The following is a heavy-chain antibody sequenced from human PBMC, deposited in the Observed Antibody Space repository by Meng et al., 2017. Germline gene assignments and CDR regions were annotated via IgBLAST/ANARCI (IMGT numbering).Heavy chain of an antibody. CDR3: ARSVYSSSWYSWDY. Sequence: SGPTLVNPTETLTLTCTVSGFSLSNVRMGVSWIRQPPGKALEWLAHIFSNDEKSYSTSLKSRLTISKDTSKSQVVLTMTNMDPVDTATYYCARSVYSSSWYSWDYWGQGTLVTVSS. CDR1: GFSLSNVRMG. J-gene: IGHJ4*02. CDR2: IFSNDEK. V-gene: IGHV2-26*01. D-gene: IGHD6-13*01.